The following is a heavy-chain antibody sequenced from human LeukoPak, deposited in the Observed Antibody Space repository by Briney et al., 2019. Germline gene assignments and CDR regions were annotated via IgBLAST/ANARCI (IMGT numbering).Heavy chain of an antibody. CDR2: IKQDGNEK. V-gene: IGHV3-7*01. Sequence: GGSLRLSCAASGFRFNTYWMSWVRQAPGKGLEWVANIKQDGNEKYYADSVKGRFTISRDNGKNSLDLQMNSLRADDTAVYYCARGNVLLWFGELSGGTNWFDPWGQGTLVTVSS. CDR1: GFRFNTYW. D-gene: IGHD3-10*01. J-gene: IGHJ5*02. CDR3: ARGNVLLWFGELSGGTNWFDP.